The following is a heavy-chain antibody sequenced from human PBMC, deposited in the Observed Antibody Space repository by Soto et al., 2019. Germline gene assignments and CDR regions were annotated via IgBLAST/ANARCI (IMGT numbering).Heavy chain of an antibody. CDR1: GFTFSSYA. D-gene: IGHD3-22*01. CDR2: ISYDGSNK. J-gene: IGHJ4*02. V-gene: IGHV3-30-3*01. CDR3: ARGSYYYDSSGYYPLYYFDY. Sequence: GGSLRLSCAASGFTFSSYAMHWVRQAPGKGLEWVAVISYDGSNKYYADSVKGRFTISRDNSKNTLYLQMNSLRAEDTAVYYCARGSYYYDSSGYYPLYYFDYWGQGTLVTVSS.